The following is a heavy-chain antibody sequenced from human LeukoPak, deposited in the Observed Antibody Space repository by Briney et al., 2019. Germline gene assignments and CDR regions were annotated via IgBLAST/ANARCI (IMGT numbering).Heavy chain of an antibody. V-gene: IGHV1-69*05. CDR1: GCTFSSYA. CDR2: IIPIFGTA. CDR3: AREMATIPDY. Sequence: SVKVSCKASGCTFSSYAISWVRQAPGQGLEWMGRIIPIFGTANYAQKFQGRVTITTDESTSTAYMELSSLRSEDTAVYYCAREMATIPDYWGQGTLVTVSS. J-gene: IGHJ4*02. D-gene: IGHD5-24*01.